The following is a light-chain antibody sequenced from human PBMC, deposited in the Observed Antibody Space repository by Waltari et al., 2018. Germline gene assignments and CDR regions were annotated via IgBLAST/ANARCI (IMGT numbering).Light chain of an antibody. J-gene: IGKJ2*04. V-gene: IGKV1-17*01. Sequence: DIQMTQSPSSLSASAGDTVTITCRASQDIRNYLAWYQQKPGKAPRPLIYFASNLESGVPSRFSGSGSGKEVTLTISSLQPDDFATYYCQEHNTYPGSFGQGTKLEI. CDR2: FAS. CDR3: QEHNTYPGS. CDR1: QDIRNY.